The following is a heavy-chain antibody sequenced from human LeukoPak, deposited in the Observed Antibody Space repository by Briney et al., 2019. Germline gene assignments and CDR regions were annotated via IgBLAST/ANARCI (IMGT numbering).Heavy chain of an antibody. J-gene: IGHJ4*02. Sequence: GGSLRLSCAASGFTFSSYAMSWVRQAPGEGLEWVSAISGSGGSTYYADSVKGRFTISRDNSKNTLYLQMNSLRAEDTAVYYCAKGGAIFGVVDYWGQGTLVTVSS. CDR3: AKGGAIFGVVDY. V-gene: IGHV3-23*01. D-gene: IGHD3-3*01. CDR1: GFTFSSYA. CDR2: ISGSGGST.